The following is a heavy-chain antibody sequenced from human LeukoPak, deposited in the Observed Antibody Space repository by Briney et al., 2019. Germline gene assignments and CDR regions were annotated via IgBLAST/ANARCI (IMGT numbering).Heavy chain of an antibody. CDR3: ARASEGIGYFDT. CDR2: ISYSGST. D-gene: IGHD3-3*01. V-gene: IGHV4-59*01. Sequence: PSETLSLTCTVSGGSISTYYWSWIRQPPGKGLEWIGYISYSGSTNYSPSLKSRVTISVDTSKNQFSLKLSSVTAADTAVYYCARASEGIGYFDTWGRGSLVTVSS. CDR1: GGSISTYY. J-gene: IGHJ4*02.